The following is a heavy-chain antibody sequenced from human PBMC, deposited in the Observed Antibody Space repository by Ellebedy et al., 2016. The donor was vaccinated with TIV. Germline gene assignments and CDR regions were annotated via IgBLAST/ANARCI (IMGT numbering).Heavy chain of an antibody. V-gene: IGHV3-11*01. CDR2: ISSSGSTI. D-gene: IGHD4-17*01. J-gene: IGHJ4*02. CDR3: ASGPSDYGDYVLY. CDR1: GFPFSDYY. Sequence: GESLKTSCALSGFPFSDYYMSWIRPAPGKGLEWVSYISSSGSTIYYADSVKGRFTISRDNAKNSLYLQMNSLRAEDTAVYYCASGPSDYGDYVLYWGQGTLVTVSS.